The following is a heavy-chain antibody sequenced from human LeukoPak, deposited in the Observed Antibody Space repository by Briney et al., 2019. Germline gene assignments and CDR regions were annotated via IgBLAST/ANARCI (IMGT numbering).Heavy chain of an antibody. V-gene: IGHV1-69*05. J-gene: IGHJ3*02. Sequence: GASVKVSCKASGGTFSSYAISWVRQGPGQGLEWMGGIIPIFGTANYAQKFQGRVTITTDESTSTAYMELSSLRSEDTAVYYCARVVCSGTSCYRKYGAFDIWGQGTMVTVSS. CDR2: IIPIFGTA. D-gene: IGHD2-2*01. CDR1: GGTFSSYA. CDR3: ARVVCSGTSCYRKYGAFDI.